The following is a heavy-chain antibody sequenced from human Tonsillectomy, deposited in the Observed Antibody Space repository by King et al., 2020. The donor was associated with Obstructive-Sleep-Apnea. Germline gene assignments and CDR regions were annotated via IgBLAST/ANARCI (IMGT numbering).Heavy chain of an antibody. CDR3: TKRTGGYYDSSGL. CDR2: IRTKTNSYAT. CDR1: GFTLSGSA. D-gene: IGHD3-22*01. Sequence: VQLVESGGGLVQPGGSLKLSCAASGFTLSGSAIHWVRQASGKGLEWVGRIRTKTNSYATEYAASVKGRFTISRDDSKNTAYLQMNSLKTEDTAVYYCTKRTGGYYDSSGLWGQGTLVTVSS. J-gene: IGHJ4*02. V-gene: IGHV3-73*02.